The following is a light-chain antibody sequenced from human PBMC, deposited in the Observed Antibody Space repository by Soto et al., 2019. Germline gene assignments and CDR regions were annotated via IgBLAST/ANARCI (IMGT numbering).Light chain of an antibody. CDR3: QSYDSSLSGPYV. CDR1: SSNIGAGYD. J-gene: IGLJ1*01. CDR2: GNS. V-gene: IGLV1-40*01. Sequence: QPALKQPPAVSGAPGQRVTISCTGSSSNIGAGYDVHWYQQLPGTAPKLLIYGNSNRPSGVPDRFSGSKSGTSASLAITGLQAEDEADYYCQSYDSSLSGPYVFGTGTKVTVL.